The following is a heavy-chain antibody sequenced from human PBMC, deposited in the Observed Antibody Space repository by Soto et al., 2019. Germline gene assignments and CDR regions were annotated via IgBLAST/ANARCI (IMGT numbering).Heavy chain of an antibody. CDR3: XXXXXXXXXXXXXIPVGDYYHYMDV. CDR2: ITWNSGNI. Sequence: EVQLVESGGGLVQPGRSLRLSCAASGFTFDDYAMHWVRQAPGKGLEWVXGITWNSGNIDYADSVRGRFTISRDNAKXSXXXQXTXXXXXXXXXXXXXXXXXXXXXXXXXIPVGDYYHYMDVWGKGTTVTVSS. J-gene: IGHJ6*03. D-gene: IGHD2-21*01. CDR1: GFTFDDYA. V-gene: IGHV3-9*01.